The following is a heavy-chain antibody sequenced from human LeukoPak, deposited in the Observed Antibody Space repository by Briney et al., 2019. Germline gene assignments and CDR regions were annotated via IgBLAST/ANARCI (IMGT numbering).Heavy chain of an antibody. J-gene: IGHJ4*02. D-gene: IGHD3-16*01. CDR2: ISSSSTYI. CDR1: GFTFRSYS. Sequence: GGSLRLSCAASGFTFRSYSMNWVRQAPGKGLEWVSTISSSSTYIYYADSVKGRFTISRNNAENSVYLQMDSLRGDDTAVYYCARDLSLGAPGGFDYWGQGTLVTVSS. CDR3: ARDLSLGAPGGFDY. V-gene: IGHV3-21*01.